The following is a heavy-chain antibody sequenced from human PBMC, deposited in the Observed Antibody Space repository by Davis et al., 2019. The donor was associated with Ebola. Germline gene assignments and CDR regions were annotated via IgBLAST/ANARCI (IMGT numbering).Heavy chain of an antibody. J-gene: IGHJ6*02. V-gene: IGHV3-23*01. Sequence: GESLKISCAASGFAFGTYALSWVRQAPGKGLEWVSAIRTVDGNTYYAVSVKGRFTISRDNSKNTLYLQMTSLRAEDTAVYYCAKAVAGYYSYYAMDVWGQGTTVTVSS. CDR1: GFAFGTYA. CDR2: IRTVDGNT. CDR3: AKAVAGYYSYYAMDV. D-gene: IGHD6-19*01.